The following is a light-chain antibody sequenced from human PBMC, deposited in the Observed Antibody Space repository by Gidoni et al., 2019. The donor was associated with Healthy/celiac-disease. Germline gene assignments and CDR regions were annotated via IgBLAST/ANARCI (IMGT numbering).Light chain of an antibody. Sequence: DIQMTQSPSSLSASVGDRVTITCRASQSISSYLNWYQQKPGKAPKLLIYAASSLQSGVPSRFSGSGSGTDFTLTISSLQPEDFATYYCQQSYNTPPPFGPGTKVDIK. J-gene: IGKJ3*01. V-gene: IGKV1-39*01. CDR3: QQSYNTPPP. CDR2: AAS. CDR1: QSISSY.